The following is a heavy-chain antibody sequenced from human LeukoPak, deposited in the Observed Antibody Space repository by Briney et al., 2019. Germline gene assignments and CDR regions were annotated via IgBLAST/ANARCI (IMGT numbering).Heavy chain of an antibody. J-gene: IGHJ4*02. D-gene: IGHD3-22*01. CDR2: ISSSSSYI. CDR3: ARVGYYDSSGIFFDY. CDR1: GFTFSSYS. V-gene: IGHV3-21*01. Sequence: PGGSLRLSCAASGFTFSSYSMNWVRQAPGKGLEWVSSISSSSSYIYYADSVKGRFTISRDNAKNSLYLQMNSLRAEDTAVYYCARVGYYDSSGIFFDYWGQGTLVTVSS.